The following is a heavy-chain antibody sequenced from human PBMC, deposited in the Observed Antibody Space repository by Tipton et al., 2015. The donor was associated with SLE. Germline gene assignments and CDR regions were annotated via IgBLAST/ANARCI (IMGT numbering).Heavy chain of an antibody. Sequence: TLSLTCAVSGYSISSGYYWGWIRQPPGKGLEWIGSIYHSGSTYYNSSLESRVTISVDTSKNHFSLKLNSVTAADTAVYYCAREEMATSFDYWGQGTLVTV. J-gene: IGHJ4*02. D-gene: IGHD5-24*01. CDR2: IYHSGST. CDR1: GYSISSGYY. CDR3: AREEMATSFDY. V-gene: IGHV4-38-2*02.